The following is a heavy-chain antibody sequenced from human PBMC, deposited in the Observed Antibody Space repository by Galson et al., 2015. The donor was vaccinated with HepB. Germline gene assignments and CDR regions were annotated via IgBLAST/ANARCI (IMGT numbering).Heavy chain of an antibody. V-gene: IGHV1-69*13. CDR2: IIPIFDRR. J-gene: IGHJ6*03. CDR3: AKHQEVATIADYYYYHMDV. D-gene: IGHD5-24*01. CDR1: GGTFSSYS. Sequence: SVKVSCKASGGTFSSYSFSWVRQAPGQGLEWMGGIIPIFDRRDYAQKFQGRLSITADESTTTAYMELTSLRFEDTAVYYCAKHQEVATIADYYYYHMDVWGKGTTVTVSS.